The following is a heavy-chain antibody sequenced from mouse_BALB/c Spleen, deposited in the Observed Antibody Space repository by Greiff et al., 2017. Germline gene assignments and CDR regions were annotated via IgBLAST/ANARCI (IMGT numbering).Heavy chain of an antibody. CDR1: GYTFTNYW. Sequence: QVQLQQSGAELVRPGTSVKISCKASGYTFTNYWLGWVKQRPGHGLEWIGDIYPGGGYTNYNEKFKGKATLTADTSSSTAYMQLSSLTSEDSAVYFCARDEGNYDYDRYFDVWGAGTTVTVSS. CDR2: IYPGGGYT. CDR3: ARDEGNYDYDRYFDV. V-gene: IGHV1-63*02. J-gene: IGHJ1*01. D-gene: IGHD2-4*01.